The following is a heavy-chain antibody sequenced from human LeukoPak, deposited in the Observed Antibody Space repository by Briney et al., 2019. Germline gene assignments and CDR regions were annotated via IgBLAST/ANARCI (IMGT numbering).Heavy chain of an antibody. CDR1: GYTLTELS. D-gene: IGHD6-25*01. V-gene: IGHV1-24*01. J-gene: IGHJ3*02. CDR3: ATEEAAGDAFDI. CDR2: FDPEDGET. Sequence: ASVKVSCKVSGYTLTELSMHWVRQAPGKGLEWMGSFDPEDGETIYAQKFQGRVTMTEDTSTDTAYMELSSLRSEDTAVYFCATEEAAGDAFDIWGQGTMVTVSS.